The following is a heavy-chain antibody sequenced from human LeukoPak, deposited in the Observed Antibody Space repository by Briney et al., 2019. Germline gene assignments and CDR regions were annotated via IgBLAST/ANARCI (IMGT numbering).Heavy chain of an antibody. V-gene: IGHV4-59*12. D-gene: IGHD2-21*02. CDR2: IYYSGST. CDR3: ASVVVVTAINMNDAFDI. J-gene: IGHJ3*02. CDR1: GGSISSYY. Sequence: SETLSLTCTVSGGSISSYYWSWIRQPPGKGLEWIGYIYYSGSTNYNPSLKSRVTISVDTSKNQFSLKLSSVTAADTAVYYCASVVVVTAINMNDAFDIWGQGTMVTVSS.